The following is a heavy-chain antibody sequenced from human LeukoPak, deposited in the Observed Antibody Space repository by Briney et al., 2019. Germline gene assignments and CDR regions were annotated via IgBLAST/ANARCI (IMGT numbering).Heavy chain of an antibody. CDR1: GGSFSGYY. CDR3: ARSMGATLIPFY. Sequence: SETLSLTCAVYGGSFSGYYWSWIRQPAGKGLEWIGRIYTSGSTNYNPSLKSRVTMSVDTSKNQFSLKLSSVTAADTAVYYCARSMGATLIPFYWGQGTLVTVSS. D-gene: IGHD1-26*01. J-gene: IGHJ4*02. V-gene: IGHV4-59*10. CDR2: IYTSGST.